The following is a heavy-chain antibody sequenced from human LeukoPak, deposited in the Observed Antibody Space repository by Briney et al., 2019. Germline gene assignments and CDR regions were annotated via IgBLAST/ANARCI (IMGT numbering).Heavy chain of an antibody. CDR1: GFTFSSYG. Sequence: GGSLRLSCAASGFTFSSYGMHWVRQAPGKGLEWVAFIRYDGSNKYYADSVKGRFTISRDNSKNTLYLQMNSLRAEDTAVYYCAKDRTHVAYYYDSSGYPTLFYWGQGTLVTVSS. J-gene: IGHJ4*02. D-gene: IGHD3-22*01. CDR3: AKDRTHVAYYYDSSGYPTLFY. CDR2: IRYDGSNK. V-gene: IGHV3-30*02.